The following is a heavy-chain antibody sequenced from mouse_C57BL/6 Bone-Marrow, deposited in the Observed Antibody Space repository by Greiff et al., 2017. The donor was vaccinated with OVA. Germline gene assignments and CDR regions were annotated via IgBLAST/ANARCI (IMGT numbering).Heavy chain of an antibody. J-gene: IGHJ2*01. CDR2: IYPGDGDT. Sequence: ESGAELVKPGASVKISCKASGYAFSSYWMNWVKQRPGKGLEWIGQIYPGDGDTNYNGKFKGKATLTADKSSSTAYMQLSSLTSEDSAVYFCARWTFYYFDYWGQGTTLTVSS. CDR1: GYAFSSYW. V-gene: IGHV1-80*01. CDR3: ARWTFYYFDY.